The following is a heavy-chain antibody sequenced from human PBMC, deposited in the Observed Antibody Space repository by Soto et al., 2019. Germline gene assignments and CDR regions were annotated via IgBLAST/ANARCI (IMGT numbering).Heavy chain of an antibody. CDR1: GGTFSSYA. D-gene: IGHD6-13*01. CDR3: AREILPESSSWYGTPQD. Sequence: QVQLVQSGAEVKKPGSSVKVSCTASGGTFSSYAISWVRQAPGQGLEWMGGIIPIFGTANYAQKFQGRVTITADESTSTAYMELSSLRSEDTAVYYCAREILPESSSWYGTPQDWGQGTLVTVSS. CDR2: IIPIFGTA. V-gene: IGHV1-69*01. J-gene: IGHJ4*02.